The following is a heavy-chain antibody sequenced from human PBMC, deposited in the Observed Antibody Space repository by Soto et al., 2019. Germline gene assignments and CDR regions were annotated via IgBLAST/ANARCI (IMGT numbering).Heavy chain of an antibody. J-gene: IGHJ4*02. CDR2: INPSGGST. CDR1: GYTFTSYY. D-gene: IGHD3-16*01. Sequence: QVQLVQSGAEVKKPGASVKVSCKASGYTFTSYYMHWVRQAPGQGLEWMGIINPSGGSTSYAQKFQGRVTMTRDTSTSRVYMELSSLRSEDTAVEYCARGVMITFGGVFFDYWGQGTLVTVSS. V-gene: IGHV1-46*01. CDR3: ARGVMITFGGVFFDY.